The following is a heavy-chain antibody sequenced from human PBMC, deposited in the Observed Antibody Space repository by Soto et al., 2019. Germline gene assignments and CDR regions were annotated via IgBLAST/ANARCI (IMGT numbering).Heavy chain of an antibody. D-gene: IGHD3-10*01. V-gene: IGHV4-31*03. J-gene: IGHJ4*02. CDR2: IYYSGST. CDR1: GGSISSGGYY. Sequence: QVQLQESGPGLVKPSQTLSLTCTVSGGSISSGGYYWSWIRQHPGKGLEWIGYIYYSGSTYYNPSLKNRVTXXVXTXXNQFSLKLSSVTAADTAVYYCARGLGSGSLGGNDYWGQGTLVTVSS. CDR3: ARGLGSGSLGGNDY.